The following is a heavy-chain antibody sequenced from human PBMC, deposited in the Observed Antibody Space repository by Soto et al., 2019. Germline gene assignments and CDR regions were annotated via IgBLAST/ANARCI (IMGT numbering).Heavy chain of an antibody. CDR1: GFTLSAYA. V-gene: IGHV3-23*01. CDR3: AKAQEASGTVDSYFDT. J-gene: IGHJ1*01. CDR2: ISGSGDAT. Sequence: PGGSLRLSCAASGFTLSAYAMSWVRQAPGKGLEWVSVISGSGDATYYADSVRGRLTISRDNSMSTLYLDMYSLRAEDTAVYFCAKAQEASGTVDSYFDTWGQRSLVIVSA. D-gene: IGHD3-22*01.